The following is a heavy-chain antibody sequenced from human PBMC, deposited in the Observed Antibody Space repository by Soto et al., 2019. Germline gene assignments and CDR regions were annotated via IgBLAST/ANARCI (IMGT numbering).Heavy chain of an antibody. CDR2: ISYDGSNK. CDR3: AKDRTDSSSDRPFYGMDV. D-gene: IGHD6-13*01. CDR1: GFTFSSYG. V-gene: IGHV3-30*18. Sequence: QVQLVESGGGVVQPGRSLRLSCAASGFTFSSYGMHWVRQAPGKGLEWVAVISYDGSNKYYADSVKGRFTISRDNSKNTLYLQMNSLRAEDTAVYYCAKDRTDSSSDRPFYGMDVWGQGTTVTVSS. J-gene: IGHJ6*02.